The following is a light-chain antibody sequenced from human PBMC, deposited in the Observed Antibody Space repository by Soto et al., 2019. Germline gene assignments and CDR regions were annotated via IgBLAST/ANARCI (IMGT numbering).Light chain of an antibody. Sequence: EIVLTQSPGTLSFSPWERATLSCRASQSVNSNLAWYQQKLGQAPRVLIYGASTRATGIPARFSGSGSETEFILTISSLQSEDSATYYCQHYNTWPWTFGQGTKVDIK. CDR1: QSVNSN. CDR3: QHYNTWPWT. V-gene: IGKV3-15*01. CDR2: GAS. J-gene: IGKJ1*01.